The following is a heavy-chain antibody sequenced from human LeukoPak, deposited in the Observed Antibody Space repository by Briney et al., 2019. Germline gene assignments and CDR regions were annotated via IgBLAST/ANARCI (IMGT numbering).Heavy chain of an antibody. CDR3: ARLDY. CDR2: IYSGGST. Sequence: GGSLRLSCAASGFTFSSYAMSWVRQAPGKGLEWVSVIYSGGSTYYADSVKGRFTISRDNSKNTLYLQMNSLRAEDTAVYYCARLDYWGQGTLVTVSS. CDR1: GFTFSSYA. V-gene: IGHV3-53*01. J-gene: IGHJ4*02.